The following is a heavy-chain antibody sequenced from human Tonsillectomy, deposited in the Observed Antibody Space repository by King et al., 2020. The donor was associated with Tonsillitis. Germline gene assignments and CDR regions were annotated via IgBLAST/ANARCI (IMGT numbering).Heavy chain of an antibody. Sequence: QLVQSGAEVKKPGASVKVSCKASGGTFSSYAISWVRQAPGQGLEWMGGIIPIFGSANYAQKFQGRVTITADETTRTAMELSSLRSDDTAVYYCALSRGEQFFLRWGQGTLVTVSS. J-gene: IGHJ4*02. CDR2: IIPIFGSA. D-gene: IGHD1/OR15-1a*01. CDR3: ALSRGEQFFLR. V-gene: IGHV1-69*12. CDR1: GGTFSSYA.